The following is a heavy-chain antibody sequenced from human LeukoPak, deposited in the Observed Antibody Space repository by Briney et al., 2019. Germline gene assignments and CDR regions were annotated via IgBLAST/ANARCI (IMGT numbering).Heavy chain of an antibody. Sequence: GGSLRLSCAASGFTFSSYGMTWVRQAPGKGLEWVANIKQDGTDKYYVDSVKGRFTISRDNAKNSLFLQLGSLRADDTAVYYCTRASMGGRDYHLDSWGQGTLVTVSS. CDR2: IKQDGTDK. CDR3: TRASMGGRDYHLDS. CDR1: GFTFSSYG. J-gene: IGHJ4*02. D-gene: IGHD4/OR15-4a*01. V-gene: IGHV3-7*01.